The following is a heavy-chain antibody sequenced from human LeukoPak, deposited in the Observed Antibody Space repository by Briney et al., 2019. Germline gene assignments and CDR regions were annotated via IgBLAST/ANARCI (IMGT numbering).Heavy chain of an antibody. D-gene: IGHD3-9*01. V-gene: IGHV3-23*01. CDR3: ARPDYDILTGYSGHFDY. J-gene: IGHJ4*02. CDR2: ISSGGGTT. Sequence: GGSLRLSCAASAFTFSTYAMNWVRQAPGKGLEWVSSISSGGGTTYYADSVKGRFTISRDNSKNTLYLQMNSLRPEDTAVYYCARPDYDILTGYSGHFDYWGQGTLVTVSS. CDR1: AFTFSTYA.